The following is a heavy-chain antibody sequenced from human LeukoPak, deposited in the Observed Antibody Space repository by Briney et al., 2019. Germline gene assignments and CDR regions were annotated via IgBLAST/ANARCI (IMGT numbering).Heavy chain of an antibody. CDR2: ISSSGSTI. Sequence: GGSLRLSCAASGFTFSSYEMNWVRQAPGKGLEWVSYISSSGSTIYYADSVKGRFTISRDNAKNSLYLQMDSLRAEDTAVYYCARDQYSSGWEYYFDYWGQGTLVTVSS. CDR3: ARDQYSSGWEYYFDY. V-gene: IGHV3-48*03. CDR1: GFTFSSYE. J-gene: IGHJ4*02. D-gene: IGHD6-19*01.